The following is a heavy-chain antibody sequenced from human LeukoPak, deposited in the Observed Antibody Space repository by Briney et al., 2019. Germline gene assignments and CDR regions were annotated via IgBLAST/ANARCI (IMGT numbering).Heavy chain of an antibody. Sequence: SETLSLTCTVSGGSISSYYWSWIRQPPGKGLEWVGYIYYSGSTNYNPSLKSRVTISVDTSKNQFSLKLSSVTAADTAVYYWARLVLSSSWDRIPYSYYGMDVWGQGTTVTVSS. CDR2: IYYSGST. D-gene: IGHD6-13*01. CDR3: ARLVLSSSWDRIPYSYYGMDV. CDR1: GGSISSYY. J-gene: IGHJ6*02. V-gene: IGHV4-59*08.